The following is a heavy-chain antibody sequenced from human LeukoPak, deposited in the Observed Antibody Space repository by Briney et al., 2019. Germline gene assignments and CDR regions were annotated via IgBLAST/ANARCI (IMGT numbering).Heavy chain of an antibody. CDR2: IYNGGST. V-gene: IGHV4-59*02. D-gene: IGHD3-16*01. J-gene: IGHJ4*02. Sequence: PSETLSLNCAVSGGSVNDYCWNWIRQPPGKGLEWLGYIYNGGSTSYNPSLKSRVTISVDTSKNQLSLQLSSVTAADTAVYYCAREGGGPTEDYWGQGTLVTVSS. CDR1: GGSVNDYC. CDR3: AREGGGPTEDY.